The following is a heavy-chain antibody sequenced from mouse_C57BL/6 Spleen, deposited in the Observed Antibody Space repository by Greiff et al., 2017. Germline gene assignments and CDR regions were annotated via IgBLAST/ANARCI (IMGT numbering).Heavy chain of an antibody. D-gene: IGHD2-4*01. CDR2: IYPGSGSP. CDR1: GYTFTSYW. CDR3: AHSYEYDKGFFDV. J-gene: IGHJ1*03. V-gene: IGHV1-55*01. Sequence: QVQLQQSGAELVKPGASVKMSCKASGYTFTSYWITWVKQRPGQGLEWIGDIYPGSGSPNYNEKFKSKATLTVDTSSSTAYMQLSSLTSEDTAVYYCAHSYEYDKGFFDVWGTGTTVTVSS.